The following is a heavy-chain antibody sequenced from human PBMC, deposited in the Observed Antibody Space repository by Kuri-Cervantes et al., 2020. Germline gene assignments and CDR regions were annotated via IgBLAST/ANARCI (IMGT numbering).Heavy chain of an antibody. CDR3: AKDRYSSGWYKDY. D-gene: IGHD6-19*01. Sequence: GGSLRLSCAASGFTFSSYGMHWVRQAPGKGLEWVAFIRYDGSNKYYADSVKGRFTISRDNSKNTLYLQINSLRAEDTAVYYCAKDRYSSGWYKDYWGQGTLVTVSS. CDR2: IRYDGSNK. V-gene: IGHV3-30*02. CDR1: GFTFSSYG. J-gene: IGHJ4*02.